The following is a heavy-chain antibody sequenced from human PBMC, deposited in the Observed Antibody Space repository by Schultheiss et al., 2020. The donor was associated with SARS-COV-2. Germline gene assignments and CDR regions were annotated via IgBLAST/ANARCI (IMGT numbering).Heavy chain of an antibody. Sequence: GGSLRLSCAASGFTFSSYGMHWVRQAPGKGLEWVAVISYDGSNKYYADSVKGRFTISRDNAKNSLYLQMNSLRAEDTAVYYCARGLVRYCSSTSCYHDYWGQGTLVTVSS. V-gene: IGHV3-30*03. CDR2: ISYDGSNK. CDR1: GFTFSSYG. CDR3: ARGLVRYCSSTSCYHDY. D-gene: IGHD2-2*01. J-gene: IGHJ4*02.